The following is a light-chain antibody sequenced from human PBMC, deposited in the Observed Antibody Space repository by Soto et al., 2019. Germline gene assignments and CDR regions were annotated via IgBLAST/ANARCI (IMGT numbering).Light chain of an antibody. CDR1: QRVWTY. CDR3: QQRNNWPRST. J-gene: IGKJ5*01. Sequence: EIVMTQSPATLSVTAGERATLSCRASQRVWTYLAWYQQKRGQAPRLLMYDASNRASGVPARFSGSGSGTDFTLTISSLEPEDFAVYYCQQRNNWPRSTFGQGTLLEIK. V-gene: IGKV3-11*01. CDR2: DAS.